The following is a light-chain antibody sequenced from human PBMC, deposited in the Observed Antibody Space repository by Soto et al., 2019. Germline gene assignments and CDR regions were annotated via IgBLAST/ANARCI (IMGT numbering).Light chain of an antibody. CDR3: SSYAGSKNFVV. CDR1: SSDVGGYNY. V-gene: IGLV2-8*01. Sequence: QSALTQPPSASGSPGQSVTISCTGSSSDVGGYNYVSWYQQHPGKAPKLMIFEVSERPSGVPDRFSGSKSGNTASLTVSGLQAKDEADDYCSSYAGSKNFVVFGGGTQLTVL. CDR2: EVS. J-gene: IGLJ2*01.